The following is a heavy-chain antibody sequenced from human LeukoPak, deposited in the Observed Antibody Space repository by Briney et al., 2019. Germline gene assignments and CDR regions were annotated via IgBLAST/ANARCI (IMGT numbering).Heavy chain of an antibody. CDR1: GGSFSGYY. CDR3: ASPIAARRHAFDI. D-gene: IGHD6-6*01. CDR2: INHSGST. J-gene: IGHJ3*02. V-gene: IGHV4-34*01. Sequence: AETLSLTCAVYGGSFSGYYLSWIRQPPGKGLEWIGEINHSGSTNYNPSLKSRVTISVDTSQNQFSLKLSSVTAADTAVYYCASPIAARRHAFDIWGQGTMVTVSS.